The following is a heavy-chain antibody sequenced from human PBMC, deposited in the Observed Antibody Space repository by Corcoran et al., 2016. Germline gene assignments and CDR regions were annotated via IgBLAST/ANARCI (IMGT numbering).Heavy chain of an antibody. CDR3: ARGIPMTTVTFGVRFDP. V-gene: IGHV1-69*06. CDR2: IIPIFGTA. Sequence: QVQLVQSGAEVKKPGSSVKVSCKASGGTFSSYAISWVRQAPGQGLEWLGGIIPIFGTANYAQKFQGRVTITADKSTMTAYMELSSLRSVDMAVYYCARGIPMTTVTFGVRFDPWGPGTLVTVSS. D-gene: IGHD4-17*01. J-gene: IGHJ5*02. CDR1: GGTFSSYA.